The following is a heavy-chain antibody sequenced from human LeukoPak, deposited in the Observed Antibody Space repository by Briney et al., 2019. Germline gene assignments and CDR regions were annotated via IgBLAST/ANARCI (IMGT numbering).Heavy chain of an antibody. CDR1: GVSISGYY. CDR3: ARDGWTAYDVFDI. D-gene: IGHD5-18*01. V-gene: IGHV4-59*01. Sequence: SETLSLTCTVSGVSISGYYWSWIRQPPGKGLEWIGYIYYSGSTNYTPSHKSRVTISVDTSKNQFSLKLNSVTAADTAVYYCARDGWTAYDVFDIWGQGTMVTVSS. CDR2: IYYSGST. J-gene: IGHJ3*02.